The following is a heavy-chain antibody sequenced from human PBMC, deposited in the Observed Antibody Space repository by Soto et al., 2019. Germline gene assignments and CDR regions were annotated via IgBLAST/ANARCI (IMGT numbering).Heavy chain of an antibody. CDR3: ARGGSSPTNWLDP. D-gene: IGHD6-6*01. J-gene: IGHJ5*02. CDR1: GYSLTSQW. CDR2: IYPDDSET. Sequence: PGESLKISCKGSGYSLTSQWIGWVRQMPGKGLEWMGVIYPDDSETRYSPSFQGQVTISADKSISTAYVQWSSLKASDSAMYYCARGGSSPTNWLDPWGQGTLVTVSS. V-gene: IGHV5-51*01.